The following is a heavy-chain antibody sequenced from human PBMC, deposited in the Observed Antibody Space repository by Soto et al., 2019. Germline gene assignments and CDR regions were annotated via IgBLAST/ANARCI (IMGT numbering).Heavy chain of an antibody. CDR1: GYTFSSYP. V-gene: IGHV1-3*05. CDR3: ARDRGGYCSGGSCSEAWFDP. D-gene: IGHD2-15*01. J-gene: IGHJ5*02. Sequence: QVQLVQSGAEEERPGASVKISCKASGYTFSSYPIHWVRQAPGHRLEWMGWINSGNGYTKYSQKFQARVSITRDTSASTAYMQLSSLRSDDTAVYYCARDRGGYCSGGSCSEAWFDPWGQGTLVTVSS. CDR2: INSGNGYT.